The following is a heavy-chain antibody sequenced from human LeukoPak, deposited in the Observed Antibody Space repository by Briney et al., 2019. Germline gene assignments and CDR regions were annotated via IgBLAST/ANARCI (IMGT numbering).Heavy chain of an antibody. CDR2: IIPIFGTA. CDR3: AWYTWSGFRAIAFDI. CDR1: GGTFSSYA. J-gene: IGHJ3*02. V-gene: IGHV1-69*01. Sequence: GASVEVSCKASGGTFSSYAISWVRQAPGQGLEWMGGIIPIFGTANYAQKFQGRVTITADESTGTAYMELSSLRSEDTAVYYCAWYTWSGFRAIAFDIWGQGTRVTVSS. D-gene: IGHD1-1*01.